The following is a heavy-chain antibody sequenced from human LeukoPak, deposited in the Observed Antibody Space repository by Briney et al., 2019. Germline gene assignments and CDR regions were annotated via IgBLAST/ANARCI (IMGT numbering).Heavy chain of an antibody. CDR2: IIPFLGTP. CDR1: GGTFSRHG. J-gene: IGHJ6*03. Sequence: GASVRVSCKASGGTFSRHGFTWVRQAPGQGLEWMGGIIPFLGTPHYAQKFQGRVTITTDESTGAAYMEVSSLTSEDTGVYYCATTGQLVPDYYHYYMDVWGIGTTVTVSS. CDR3: ATTGQLVPDYYHYYMDV. D-gene: IGHD6-6*01. V-gene: IGHV1-69*05.